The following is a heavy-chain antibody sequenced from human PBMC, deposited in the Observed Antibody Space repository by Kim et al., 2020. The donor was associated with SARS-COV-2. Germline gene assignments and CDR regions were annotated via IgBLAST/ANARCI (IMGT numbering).Heavy chain of an antibody. Sequence: SETLSLTCAVSGGSISSSNWWSWVRQPPGKGLEWIGEIYHSGSTNYNPSLKSRVTISVDKSKNQFSLKLSSVTAADTAVYYCARDRLDTAMVNLGAFDIWGQGTMVTVSS. J-gene: IGHJ3*02. CDR2: IYHSGST. D-gene: IGHD5-18*01. CDR1: GGSISSSNW. CDR3: ARDRLDTAMVNLGAFDI. V-gene: IGHV4-4*02.